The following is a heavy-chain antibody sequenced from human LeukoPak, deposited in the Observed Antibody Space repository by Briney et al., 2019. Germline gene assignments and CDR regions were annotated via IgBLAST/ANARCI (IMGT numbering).Heavy chain of an antibody. V-gene: IGHV3-23*01. CDR1: GFMFRSYA. J-gene: IGHJ4*02. D-gene: IGHD2-21*02. CDR3: ARDQVVVTAIRFDY. CDR2: ISTSVGNT. Sequence: GGSLRLSCAASGFMFRSYAMNWVRQAPGKGLEWVSSISTSVGNTYYPDSVNGRFTISRDNSKNTLYLQMNSLRAEDTAVYYCARDQVVVTAIRFDYWGQGTLVT.